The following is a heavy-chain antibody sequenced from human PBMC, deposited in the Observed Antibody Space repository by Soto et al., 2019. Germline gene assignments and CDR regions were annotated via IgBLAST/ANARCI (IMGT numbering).Heavy chain of an antibody. V-gene: IGHV3-30*18. Sequence: QVPLVESGGGVVQPGRSLRLSCAASGFTFSSYGMHWVRQAPGKGLEWVAVISYDGSNKYYADSVKGRFTISRDNSKNTLYLQMNSLRAEDTAVYYCAKDQPYDTEGYFDLWGRGTLVTVSS. D-gene: IGHD3-9*01. CDR3: AKDQPYDTEGYFDL. CDR1: GFTFSSYG. CDR2: ISYDGSNK. J-gene: IGHJ2*01.